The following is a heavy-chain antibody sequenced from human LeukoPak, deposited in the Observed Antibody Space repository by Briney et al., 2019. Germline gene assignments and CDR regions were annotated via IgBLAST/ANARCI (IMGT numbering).Heavy chain of an antibody. J-gene: IGHJ6*03. Sequence: GGSLRLSCAASGFTFSSYAMSWVRQAPGKGLEWVSAISGSGGSTYYADSVKGRFTISRDNSKNTLYLQMNSLRAEDTAVYYCAKAYYDFWSGYYPIWDYYYYMDVWGKGTTVTVSS. CDR3: AKAYYDFWSGYYPIWDYYYYMDV. D-gene: IGHD3-3*01. CDR1: GFTFSSYA. CDR2: ISGSGGST. V-gene: IGHV3-23*01.